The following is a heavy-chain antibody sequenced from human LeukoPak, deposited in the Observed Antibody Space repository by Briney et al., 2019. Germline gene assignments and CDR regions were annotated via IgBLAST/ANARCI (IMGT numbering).Heavy chain of an antibody. Sequence: SETLSLICTVSGGSISSSSYYWGWIRQPPGKRLEWIGSIYYGGSTYYNPSLKSRVTISVDTSKNQFSLKLSSVTAADTAVYYCASGSCSGSSCYSSSYYYYYYMDVWGKGTMVTVSS. V-gene: IGHV4-39*01. CDR3: ASGSCSGSSCYSSSYYYYYYMDV. CDR1: GGSISSSSYY. D-gene: IGHD2-15*01. J-gene: IGHJ6*03. CDR2: IYYGGST.